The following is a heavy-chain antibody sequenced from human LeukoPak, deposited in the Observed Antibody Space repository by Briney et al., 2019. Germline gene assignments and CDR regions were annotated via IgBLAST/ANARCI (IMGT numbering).Heavy chain of an antibody. CDR3: AQQVGYCSSGSCYFTY. CDR2: ISNTGGST. J-gene: IGHJ1*01. D-gene: IGHD2-15*01. CDR1: GFSFNTYA. Sequence: PGGSLRLSCAASGFSFNTYAMSWVRQAPGKGLERVSAISNTGGSTYYADSVKGRFTISRDESKNTLSLQMNSLRAEDTAVYYCAQQVGYCSSGSCYFTYWGQGTLVTVSS. V-gene: IGHV3-23*01.